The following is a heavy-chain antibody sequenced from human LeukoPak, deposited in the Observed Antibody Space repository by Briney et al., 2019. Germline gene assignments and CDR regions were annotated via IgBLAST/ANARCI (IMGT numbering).Heavy chain of an antibody. D-gene: IGHD1-1*01. CDR3: ARPRAMTTGVGRYFDL. V-gene: IGHV3-23*01. CDR1: GFTFTSYA. Sequence: GGSLRLSCRASGFTFTSYAMSWIRQAPGKGLEWVSAINGGGENTYYGDSVKGRFTISRDNSKNTLYLQMNSLRAEDTATYYCARPRAMTTGVGRYFDLWGRGTLVTVSS. CDR2: INGGGENT. J-gene: IGHJ2*01.